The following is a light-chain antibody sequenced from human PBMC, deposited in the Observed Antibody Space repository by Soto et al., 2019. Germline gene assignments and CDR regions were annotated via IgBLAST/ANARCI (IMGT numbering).Light chain of an antibody. CDR3: QQHDRPPLDT. V-gene: IGKV3-20*01. CDR1: QSVSSSY. J-gene: IGKJ2*01. CDR2: GAS. Sequence: EIVVTQSPGTLSLSPGERATLSCRASQSVSSSYLAWYQQKPGQAPWLLIYGASNRATGFADRFSGSGSATEFTLTISRLEPEDFAVYYCQQHDRPPLDTFGQGTKLEMK.